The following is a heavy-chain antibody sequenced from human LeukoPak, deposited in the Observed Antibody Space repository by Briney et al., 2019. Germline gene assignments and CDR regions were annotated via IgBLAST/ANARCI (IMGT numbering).Heavy chain of an antibody. V-gene: IGHV4-59*12. CDR1: GGSIGTYY. CDR2: IYYSGST. D-gene: IGHD3-9*01. Sequence: SETLSLTCTVSGGSIGTYYWNWIRQPPGKGLEWIGYIYYSGSTNYNPSLKSRVTISLDTSKNQFSLKLSSVTAADTAVYYCAREYYDILTGYYDYFDYWGQGTLVTVSS. J-gene: IGHJ4*02. CDR3: AREYYDILTGYYDYFDY.